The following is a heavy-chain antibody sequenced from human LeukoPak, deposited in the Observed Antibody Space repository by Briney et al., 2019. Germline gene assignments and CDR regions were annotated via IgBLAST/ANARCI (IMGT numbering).Heavy chain of an antibody. V-gene: IGHV4-59*01. CDR1: GGSISNYY. D-gene: IGHD3-9*01. Sequence: PSETLSLTRAVSGGSISNYYWSWIRQPPRKGLEWIGYIYYSGSTNYNPSLKSRVTISVDTSKNQFSLKLSSVTAADTAVYYCARADVLRYFDWLDSGYYFDYWGQGTLVTVSS. J-gene: IGHJ4*02. CDR2: IYYSGST. CDR3: ARADVLRYFDWLDSGYYFDY.